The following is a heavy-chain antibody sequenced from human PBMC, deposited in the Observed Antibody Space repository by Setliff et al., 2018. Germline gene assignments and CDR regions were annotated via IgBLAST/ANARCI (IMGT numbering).Heavy chain of an antibody. CDR1: GGSFSGYY. J-gene: IGHJ4*02. V-gene: IGHV4-34*01. CDR3: ARGLSKRDY. CDR2: INHSGST. Sequence: ASETLSLTCAVYGGSFSGYYWSWIRQPPGKGLEWIGEINHSGSTNYNPSLKSRVTISVDTSKNQFSLKLSSVTAADTAVNYCARGLSKRDYWGQGTLVTVS.